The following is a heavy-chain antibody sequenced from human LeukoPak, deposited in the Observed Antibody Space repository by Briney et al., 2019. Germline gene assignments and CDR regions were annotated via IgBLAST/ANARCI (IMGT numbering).Heavy chain of an antibody. J-gene: IGHJ4*02. CDR2: VYYSGST. Sequence: PSETLSLTCTVSGGSVSGYYWSWIRQPPGKGLDWIGYVYYSGSTYYNPSLRSRVTISVDRSKNQFSLKLSSVTAADTAVYYCARGSERAWSPPDYWGQGTLVTVSS. V-gene: IGHV4-59*02. D-gene: IGHD2-15*01. CDR3: ARGSERAWSPPDY. CDR1: GGSVSGYY.